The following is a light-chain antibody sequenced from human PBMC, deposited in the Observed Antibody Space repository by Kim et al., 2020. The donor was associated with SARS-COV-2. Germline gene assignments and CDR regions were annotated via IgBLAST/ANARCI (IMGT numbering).Light chain of an antibody. V-gene: IGLV3-25*03. CDR2: KDS. CDR3: QAADSSGPMV. CDR1: ALPKQY. J-gene: IGLJ2*01. Sequence: SYELTQPPSVSVSPGQTARITCSGDALPKQYAYWYQQKPGQAPVLVIYKDSERPSGIPERFSGSSSGTTVTLTISGVQAEDEADYYCQAADSSGPMVFGGGTQRIVL.